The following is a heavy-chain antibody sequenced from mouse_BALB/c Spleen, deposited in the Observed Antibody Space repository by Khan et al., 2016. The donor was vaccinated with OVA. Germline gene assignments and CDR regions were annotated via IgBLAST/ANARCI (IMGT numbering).Heavy chain of an antibody. J-gene: IGHJ4*01. CDR3: AKCITTANGDYYAMDY. CDR2: ISSGGHYT. V-gene: IGHV5-6*01. Sequence: EVELVESGGDLVKPGGSLKLSCAASGFTFSSYGMSWVRQTPDKRLEWVATISSGGHYTYFPASVRGRFTISRDNAKNTLYLQMSRLKSEETAMYYCAKCITTANGDYYAMDYWGQGTSVTVSS. CDR1: GFTFSSYG. D-gene: IGHD1-2*01.